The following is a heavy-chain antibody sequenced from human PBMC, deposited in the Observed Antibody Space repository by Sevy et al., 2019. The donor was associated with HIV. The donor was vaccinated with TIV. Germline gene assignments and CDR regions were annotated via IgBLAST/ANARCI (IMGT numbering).Heavy chain of an antibody. V-gene: IGHV4-59*01. CDR3: ARVVPAAIWRVDP. CDR2: IYYSRST. J-gene: IGHJ5*02. Sequence: SETLSLTCTVSGGSISSYYWSWIRQPPGKGLEWIGYIYYSRSTNYNPSLKSRVTISVDTSKNQFSLKRSSVTAADTAVYYCARVVPAAIWRVDPWGQGTLVTVSS. D-gene: IGHD2-2*02. CDR1: GGSISSYY.